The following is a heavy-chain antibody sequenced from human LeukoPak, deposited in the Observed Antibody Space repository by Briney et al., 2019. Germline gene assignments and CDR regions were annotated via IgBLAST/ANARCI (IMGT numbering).Heavy chain of an antibody. CDR2: INTDGSST. CDR1: GFTFSSYW. CDR3: ARDQYSYGYIVY. V-gene: IGHV3-74*01. J-gene: IGHJ4*02. Sequence: GGSLRLSCAASGFTFSSYWMHWVRQAPGKGLVWVSRINTDGSSTSYADSVKGRFTISRDNAKNTLYLQMNSLRAEDTAVYYCARDQYSYGYIVYWGQGTLVTVSS. D-gene: IGHD5-18*01.